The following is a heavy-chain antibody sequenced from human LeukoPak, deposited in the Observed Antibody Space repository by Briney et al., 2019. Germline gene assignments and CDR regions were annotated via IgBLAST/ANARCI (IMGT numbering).Heavy chain of an antibody. J-gene: IGHJ4*02. V-gene: IGHV4-59*12. CDR1: GGSISSYY. CDR3: ARFNSGSYQHYFDY. CDR2: IYYSGST. Sequence: PSETLSLTCTVSGGSISSYYWSWIRQPPGKGLEWIGYIYYSGSTYYNSSLKSRVTISVDTSKNQFSLKLSSVTAADTAVYYCARFNSGSYQHYFDYWGQGTLVTVSS. D-gene: IGHD1-26*01.